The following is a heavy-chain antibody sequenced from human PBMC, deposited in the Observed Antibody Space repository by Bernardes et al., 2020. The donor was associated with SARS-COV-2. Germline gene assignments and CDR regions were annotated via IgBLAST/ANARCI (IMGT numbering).Heavy chain of an antibody. CDR1: GFTFDDYA. CDR3: AKDDGGSLWYDAFDI. V-gene: IGHV3-9*01. CDR2: ISWNSGSI. D-gene: IGHD2-15*01. Sequence: GGSLRLSCAASGFTFDDYAMHWVRQAPGKGLEWVSGISWNSGSIGYADSVKGRFTISRDNAKNSLYLQMNSLRAEDTALYYCAKDDGGSLWYDAFDIWGQGTMVTVSS. J-gene: IGHJ3*02.